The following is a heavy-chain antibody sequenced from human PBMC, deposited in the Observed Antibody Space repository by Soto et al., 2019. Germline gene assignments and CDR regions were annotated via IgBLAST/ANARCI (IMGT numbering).Heavy chain of an antibody. CDR1: GFTFSSYA. CDR2: ISYDGSNK. J-gene: IGHJ4*02. Sequence: GGSLRLSCAASGFTFSSYAMHWVRQAPGKGLEWVAVISYDGSNKYYADSVKGRFTISRDNSKNTLYLQMNSLRAEDTAVYYCDSLLLWFGELPNFDYWGQGTLVTVSS. CDR3: DSLLLWFGELPNFDY. V-gene: IGHV3-30-3*01. D-gene: IGHD3-10*01.